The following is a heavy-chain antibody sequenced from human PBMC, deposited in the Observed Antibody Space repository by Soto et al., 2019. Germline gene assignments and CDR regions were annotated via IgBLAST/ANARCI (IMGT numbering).Heavy chain of an antibody. V-gene: IGHV3-7*03. CDR1: GFTFSSYW. D-gene: IGHD3-16*01. CDR3: ARAKCDFGDGCSSLGLSYLDF. Sequence: EVHLVESGGGLVQPGGSLRLSCAASGFTFSSYWMSWVRQAPGKGLEWVANINQDGSEKYYVDSVKGRFTISRDDAKNSLSLQMNSLRAGATAVYYCARAKCDFGDGCSSLGLSYLDFWGRGTLVTVSS. CDR2: INQDGSEK. J-gene: IGHJ4*02.